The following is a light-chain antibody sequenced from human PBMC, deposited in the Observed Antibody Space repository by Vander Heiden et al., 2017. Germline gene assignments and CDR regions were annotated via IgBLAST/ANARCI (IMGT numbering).Light chain of an antibody. J-gene: IGLJ2*01. CDR2: TSD. CDR1: SSNIRGNV. V-gene: IGLV1-44*01. Sequence: QSVLTQPPSASGTPGERVTLSCSGRSSNIRGNVVNWYQQLPGTAPKLLIHTSDQRPSGVPDRFSGSKSGTSASLAISGLQSEDEADYYCAAWDDSLDAVVFGGGTKVTGL. CDR3: AAWDDSLDAVV.